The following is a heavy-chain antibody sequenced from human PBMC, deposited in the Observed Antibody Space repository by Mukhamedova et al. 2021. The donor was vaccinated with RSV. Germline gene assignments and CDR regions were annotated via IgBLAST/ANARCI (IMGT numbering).Heavy chain of an antibody. Sequence: EWVAIISFDRNSKYYADSVKGRFAISRDNSKSTLYLQMDSLRAEDTAVYYCARDRGAIFGVVTPSYGMDVWGQGSAVTCSS. J-gene: IGHJ6*02. D-gene: IGHD3-3*01. CDR3: ARDRGAIFGVVTPSYGMDV. V-gene: IGHV3-30*09. CDR2: ISFDRNSK.